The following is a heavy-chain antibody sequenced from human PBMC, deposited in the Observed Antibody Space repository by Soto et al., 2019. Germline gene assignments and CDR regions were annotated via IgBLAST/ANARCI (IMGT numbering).Heavy chain of an antibody. V-gene: IGHV3-23*01. CDR3: AKDLSRFLEWLLDGFDY. Sequence: EVQLLESGGGLVQPGGSLRLSCAASGFTFSSYAMSWVRQAPGKGLEWVSAISGSGGSTYYADSVKGRFTISRDNSKNTLYLHMNSLRAEDTAVYYCAKDLSRFLEWLLDGFDYWGQGTLVTVSS. CDR2: ISGSGGST. J-gene: IGHJ4*02. CDR1: GFTFSSYA. D-gene: IGHD3-3*01.